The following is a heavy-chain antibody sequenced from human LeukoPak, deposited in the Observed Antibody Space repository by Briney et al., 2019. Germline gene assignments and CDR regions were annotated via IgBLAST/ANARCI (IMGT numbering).Heavy chain of an antibody. D-gene: IGHD3-22*01. J-gene: IGHJ5*02. Sequence: GGSLRLSCAASGFTFSTYAMGWVRQAPGKGLEWVSTISGSGGSTYYADSLKGRFTISRDNSKNTLYLQMNSLRAEDTAVYYCAKNRPTMIVVVITLNWFDPWGQGTLVTVSS. CDR3: AKNRPTMIVVVITLNWFDP. CDR1: GFTFSTYA. V-gene: IGHV3-23*01. CDR2: ISGSGGST.